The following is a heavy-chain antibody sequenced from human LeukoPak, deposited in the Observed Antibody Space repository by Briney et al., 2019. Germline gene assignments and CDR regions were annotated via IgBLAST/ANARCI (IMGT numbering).Heavy chain of an antibody. CDR3: AKNPDYYGSGSYYRYFDY. CDR1: GFTVSNSY. CDR2: FYSGGST. V-gene: IGHV3-53*01. Sequence: GGSLRLSCAASGFTVSNSYMSWVRQAPGKGLEWVSVFYSGGSTFYADSVRGRFTISRDNSKNTLYLQMNSLRADDTAVYYCAKNPDYYGSGSYYRYFDYWGQGTLVTVSS. D-gene: IGHD3-10*01. J-gene: IGHJ4*02.